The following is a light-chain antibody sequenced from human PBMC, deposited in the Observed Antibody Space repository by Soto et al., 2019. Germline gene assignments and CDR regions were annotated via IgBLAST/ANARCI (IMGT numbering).Light chain of an antibody. Sequence: QSVLTQPASVSGSPGQSITISCTGTSSDVGNYKYVSWYQQHPGKAPKLMIYEVSNRPSGVSNLFSGSKSGNTASLTISGIQAEDETDYYCFSYTSSSTDVFGSGTKVTVL. CDR1: SSDVGNYKY. CDR2: EVS. CDR3: FSYTSSSTDV. V-gene: IGLV2-14*01. J-gene: IGLJ1*01.